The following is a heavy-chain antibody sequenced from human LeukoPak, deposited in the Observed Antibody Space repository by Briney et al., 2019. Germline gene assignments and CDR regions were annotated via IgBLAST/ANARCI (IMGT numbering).Heavy chain of an antibody. D-gene: IGHD6-13*01. J-gene: IGHJ4*02. CDR2: IKQDGSQK. V-gene: IGHV3-7*01. CDR3: ATSGSASGTLRGRSDY. CDR1: GFTFSSYW. Sequence: GGSLSLSCAASGFTFSSYWMSWVRQAPGKGLEWVANIKQDGSQKFYVDSVKGRFIISRDNAQNSLYLQMNSLTAEDTAVYYCATSGSASGTLRGRSDYCGQGTLVTVSS.